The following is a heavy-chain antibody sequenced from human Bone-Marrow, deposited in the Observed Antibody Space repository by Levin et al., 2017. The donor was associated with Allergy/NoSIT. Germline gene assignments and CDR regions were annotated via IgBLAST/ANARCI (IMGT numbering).Heavy chain of an antibody. J-gene: IGHJ4*02. V-gene: IGHV3-23*01. CDR1: GFTFSSYA. Sequence: GESLKISCAASGFTFSSYAMNWVRQAPGKGLEWVSSISESGGTTDYADSVKGRFTISRDNSKNTLYLQMDSLIVEDTAVYYCAKQDVDCWGQGTLVTVSS. CDR3: AKQDVDC. CDR2: ISESGGTT.